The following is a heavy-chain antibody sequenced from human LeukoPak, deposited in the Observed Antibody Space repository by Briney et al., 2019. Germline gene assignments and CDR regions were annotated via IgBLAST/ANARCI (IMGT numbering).Heavy chain of an antibody. Sequence: SVKVSCKASGGTFSTYAISWLRQAPGQGLEWMGGIIPVFGTTDYAQRFQGRLTITADAATGTAHMDLSSLRSEDTAVFYCARGNGGATSPFAAVGGTFDLWGQGTLVTVSS. CDR2: IIPVFGTT. J-gene: IGHJ4*02. CDR3: ARGNGGATSPFAAVGGTFDL. D-gene: IGHD5-12*01. CDR1: GGTFSTYA. V-gene: IGHV1-69*13.